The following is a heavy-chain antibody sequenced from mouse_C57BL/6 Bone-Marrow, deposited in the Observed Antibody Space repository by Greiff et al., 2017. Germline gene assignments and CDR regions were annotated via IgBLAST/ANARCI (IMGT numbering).Heavy chain of an antibody. Sequence: EVQGVESGGGLVQPGGSLKLSCAASGFTFSDYYMYWVRQTPEKRLEWVAYISNGGGSTYYPDTVKGRFTISRDNAKNTLYLQMSRLKSEDTAMYYCARRNLTGSYAMDYWGQGTSVTVSS. V-gene: IGHV5-12*01. CDR2: ISNGGGST. CDR3: ARRNLTGSYAMDY. J-gene: IGHJ4*01. CDR1: GFTFSDYY. D-gene: IGHD4-1*01.